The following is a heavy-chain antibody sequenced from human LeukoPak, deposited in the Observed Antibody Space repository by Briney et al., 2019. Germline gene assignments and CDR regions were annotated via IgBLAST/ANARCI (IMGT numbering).Heavy chain of an antibody. CDR2: IYTSGST. D-gene: IGHD3-22*01. CDR1: GGSISSGSYY. V-gene: IGHV4-61*02. J-gene: IGHJ4*02. CDR3: ARVRSEYYYDSSGYFYFDY. Sequence: SQTLSLTCTVSGGSISSGSYYWSWIRQPAGKGLEWIGRIYTSGSTNYNPSLKSRVTISVDTSKNQISLKLSSVTAADTAVYYCARVRSEYYYDSSGYFYFDYWGQGTLVTVSS.